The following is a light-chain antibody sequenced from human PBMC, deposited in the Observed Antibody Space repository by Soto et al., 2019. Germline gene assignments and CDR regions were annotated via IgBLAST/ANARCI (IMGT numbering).Light chain of an antibody. CDR3: AAWDDSLNGHVV. Sequence: QTVVTQPPSASGTPGQRVTISCSGSSSNIGRNTVNWYQQLPGTPPKFLIYSNNQRPSGVPNRFSGPKSGTSASLAISGLQSEDEADYYCAAWDDSLNGHVVFGGGTKLTVL. CDR2: SNN. V-gene: IGLV1-44*01. CDR1: SSNIGRNT. J-gene: IGLJ2*01.